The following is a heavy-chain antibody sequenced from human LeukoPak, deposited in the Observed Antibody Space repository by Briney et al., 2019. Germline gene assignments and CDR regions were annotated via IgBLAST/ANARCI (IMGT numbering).Heavy chain of an antibody. D-gene: IGHD5-24*01. CDR2: VYYTGST. CDR3: AREGDGYKFDN. Sequence: SETLSLTCTVSGGYISSYYWSWIRQPPGEGLEWIGYVYYTGSTNYNPSLKSRVSISVDTSKNQFSLKLRSVSAADTAVYYCAREGDGYKFDNWGQGTLVTVSS. V-gene: IGHV4-59*01. J-gene: IGHJ4*02. CDR1: GGYISSYY.